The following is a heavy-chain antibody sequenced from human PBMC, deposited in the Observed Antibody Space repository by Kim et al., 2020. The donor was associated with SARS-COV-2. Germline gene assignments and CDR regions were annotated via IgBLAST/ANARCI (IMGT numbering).Heavy chain of an antibody. Sequence: DGSDKYDADPVKGRFTSSRDNSKNMLFLQMNSLRAEDTAVYYCATFESWGQGTLVTVSS. CDR3: ATFES. V-gene: IGHV3-30*02. J-gene: IGHJ4*02. CDR2: DGSDK.